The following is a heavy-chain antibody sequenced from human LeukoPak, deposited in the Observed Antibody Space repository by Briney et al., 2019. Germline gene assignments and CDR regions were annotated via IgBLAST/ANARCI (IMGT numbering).Heavy chain of an antibody. V-gene: IGHV3-53*01. D-gene: IGHD2-2*01. CDR1: GFTVSSSY. Sequence: GGSLRLSCAASGFTVSSSYMSWVRQAPGKGLEWVSVIYSGGDTHYAGSVKGRFTISRDNSVNTLYLQMNSLRAEDTAVYYCAKAYGYCSSTSCYTEGHWFDPWGQGTLVTVSS. CDR3: AKAYGYCSSTSCYTEGHWFDP. CDR2: IYSGGDT. J-gene: IGHJ5*02.